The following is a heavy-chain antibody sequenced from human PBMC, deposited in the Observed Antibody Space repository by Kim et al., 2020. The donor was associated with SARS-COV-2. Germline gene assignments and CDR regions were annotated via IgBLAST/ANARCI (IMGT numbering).Heavy chain of an antibody. Sequence: SETLSLTCAVYGGSFSGYYWSWIRQPPGKGLEWIGEINHSGSTNYNPSLKSRVTISVDTSKNQFSLKLSSVTAADTAVYYCARGHEQIYYYYCYGMDVWGQGTTVTVSS. J-gene: IGHJ6*02. D-gene: IGHD3-3*01. CDR3: ARGHEQIYYYYCYGMDV. CDR1: GGSFSGYY. CDR2: INHSGST. V-gene: IGHV4-34*01.